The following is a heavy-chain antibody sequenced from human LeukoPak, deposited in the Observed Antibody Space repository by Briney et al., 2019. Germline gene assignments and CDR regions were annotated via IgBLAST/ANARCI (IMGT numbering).Heavy chain of an antibody. CDR1: GGSISSGSHY. J-gene: IGHJ6*03. D-gene: IGHD6-6*01. V-gene: IGHV4-39*07. CDR2: IFYLGRA. Sequence: SETLSLTCTVSGGSISSGSHYWGWIRQPPGKGLEWIGSIFYLGRAHYNPSLKSRVTISVDTSKNQFSLKLSSVTAADTAVYYCARGTAARKRYYYYMDVWGKGTTVTVSS. CDR3: ARGTAARKRYYYYMDV.